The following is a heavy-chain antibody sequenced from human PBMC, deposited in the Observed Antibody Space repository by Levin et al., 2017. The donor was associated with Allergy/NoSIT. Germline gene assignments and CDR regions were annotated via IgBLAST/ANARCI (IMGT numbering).Heavy chain of an antibody. V-gene: IGHV1-46*01. D-gene: IGHD6-19*01. CDR1: GYTFSNYF. J-gene: IGHJ4*02. Sequence: PGESLKISCKASGYTFSNYFIHWVRQAPGQGLEWMGIINPNDGRTTYAQQFQGRLTMTRDTSTSTVYMELSSLRSEDTAIYYCSRDTGSGCPDYWGQGTLVTVSS. CDR2: INPNDGRT. CDR3: SRDTGSGCPDY.